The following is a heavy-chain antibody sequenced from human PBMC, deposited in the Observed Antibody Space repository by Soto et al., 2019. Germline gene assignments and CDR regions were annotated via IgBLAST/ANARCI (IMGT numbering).Heavy chain of an antibody. Sequence: AAGKVSCKASGYSYTSYAMHWVRQAPGQRLEWMGWINAGNGNTKYSQKFQGRVTITRDTSASTAYMELSSLRSEDTAVYYCARDLGGWPDYRGPGPLVTVSS. CDR3: ARDLGGWPDY. D-gene: IGHD2-15*01. V-gene: IGHV1-3*01. CDR1: GYSYTSYA. CDR2: INAGNGNT. J-gene: IGHJ4*02.